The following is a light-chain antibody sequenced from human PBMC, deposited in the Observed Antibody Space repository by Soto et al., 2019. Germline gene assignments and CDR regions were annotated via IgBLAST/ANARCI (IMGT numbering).Light chain of an antibody. CDR3: QQYNGY. Sequence: DIQMTQSPSTLSASVGDRVTITCRASQSINNWLAWYQKKPGKATKLLIYDASSLESGVPSRFSGSGSGTEFTLTISSLQPDDFATYYCQQYNGYFGQGTKLEIK. CDR2: DAS. V-gene: IGKV1-5*01. J-gene: IGKJ2*01. CDR1: QSINNW.